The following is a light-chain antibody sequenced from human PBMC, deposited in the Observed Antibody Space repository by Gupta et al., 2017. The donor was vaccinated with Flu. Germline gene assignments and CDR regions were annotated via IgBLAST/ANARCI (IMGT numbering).Light chain of an antibody. Sequence: PGKTATITCSGVNLDKKYVCWYQQKPGQHLVLVMYKDNRRTSVIPERFSGSASGTTAILAISGTRARDEADYYCQAWDRNTRVFGGGTKLTVL. CDR1: NLDKKY. J-gene: IGLJ3*02. CDR3: QAWDRNTRV. V-gene: IGLV3-1*01. CDR2: KDN.